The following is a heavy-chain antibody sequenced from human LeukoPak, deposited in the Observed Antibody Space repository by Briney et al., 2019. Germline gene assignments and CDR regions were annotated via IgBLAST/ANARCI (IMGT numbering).Heavy chain of an antibody. CDR2: ISWNSGSI. Sequence: GRSLRLSCAASGFTFDDYAMHWVRQAPGKGLEWVSGISWNSGSIGYADSVKGRFTISRDNAKNSLYLQMNSLGAEDTALYYCAKGGRIVGATYDAFDIWGQGTMVTVSS. V-gene: IGHV3-9*01. D-gene: IGHD1-26*01. CDR3: AKGGRIVGATYDAFDI. J-gene: IGHJ3*02. CDR1: GFTFDDYA.